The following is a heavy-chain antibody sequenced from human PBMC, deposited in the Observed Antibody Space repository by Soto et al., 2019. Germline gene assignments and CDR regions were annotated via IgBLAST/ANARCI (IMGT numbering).Heavy chain of an antibody. D-gene: IGHD6-6*01. CDR1: GFTFSSYA. J-gene: IGHJ4*02. V-gene: IGHV3-30-3*01. Sequence: QVQLVESGGGVVQPGRSLRLSCAASGFTFSSYAMHWVRQAPGKGLEWVAVISYDGSNKYYADSVKGRFTISRDNSKNTLYLQMNSLRAEDTAVYYCAREVSPKAALDYWGQGTLVTVSS. CDR3: AREVSPKAALDY. CDR2: ISYDGSNK.